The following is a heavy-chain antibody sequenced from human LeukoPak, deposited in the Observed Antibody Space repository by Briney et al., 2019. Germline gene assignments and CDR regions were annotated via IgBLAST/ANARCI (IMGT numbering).Heavy chain of an antibody. Sequence: SETLSLTCTVSVGSISSSSYYWGSIRQPPGKGLEWIGSIYYSGSTYYNPSLKSRVTISVDTSKHQFSLALSPVTAADTAVYYCARHRDGYNRWGQGTLVTVSS. D-gene: IGHD5-24*01. J-gene: IGHJ5*02. V-gene: IGHV4-39*01. CDR1: VGSISSSSYY. CDR3: ARHRDGYNR. CDR2: IYYSGST.